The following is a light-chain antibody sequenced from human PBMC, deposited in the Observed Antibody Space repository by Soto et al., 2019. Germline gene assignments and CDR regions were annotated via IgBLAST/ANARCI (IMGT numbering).Light chain of an antibody. V-gene: IGKV3-15*01. CDR2: GAS. J-gene: IGKJ1*01. CDR1: QNIGSN. CDR3: QQYFNWWT. Sequence: EFVFTQSPATLSLSPGETAILSCRASQNIGSNLAWYQQRPGQAPRLLIYGASSRVTGIPARFSGSGSGTDFTLTISSLQSEDFAVYHCQQYFNWWTFGQGTKVDIK.